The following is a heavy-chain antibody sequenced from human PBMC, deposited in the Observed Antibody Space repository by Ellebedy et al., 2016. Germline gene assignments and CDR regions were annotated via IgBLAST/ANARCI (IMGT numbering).Heavy chain of an antibody. D-gene: IGHD3-22*01. CDR3: AREASYYDSSGYYHPYYFDY. J-gene: IGHJ4*02. Sequence: ASVKVSCXASGYTFTSYAMHWVRQAPGQRLEWMGWINAGNGNTKYSQKLQGRVTMTTDTSTSTAYMELRSLRSDDTAVYYCAREASYYDSSGYYHPYYFDYWGQGTLVTVSS. V-gene: IGHV1-3*01. CDR1: GYTFTSYA. CDR2: INAGNGNT.